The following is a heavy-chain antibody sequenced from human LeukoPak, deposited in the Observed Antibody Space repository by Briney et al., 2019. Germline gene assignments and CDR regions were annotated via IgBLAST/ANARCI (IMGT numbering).Heavy chain of an antibody. CDR3: ARGMTYYYDGSGYKENLYYYYYMDV. CDR2: ISDGGVTT. CDR1: GFTFDSYA. V-gene: IGHV3-23*01. Sequence: GGSLRLSCEASGFTFDSYAMNWVRQAPGKGLEWVSLISDGGVTTYYADSVKGCFTISRDNSKNTLYLQMNSLRAEDTAVYSCARGMTYYYDGSGYKENLYYYYYMDVWGKGTTVTVSS. J-gene: IGHJ6*03. D-gene: IGHD3-22*01.